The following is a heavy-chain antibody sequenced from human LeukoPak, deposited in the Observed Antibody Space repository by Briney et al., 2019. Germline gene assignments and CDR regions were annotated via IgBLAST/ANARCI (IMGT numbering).Heavy chain of an antibody. CDR2: IYSGGST. J-gene: IGHJ4*02. D-gene: IGHD4-23*01. Sequence: PGGSLRLSCVVSGFTVSTNYMSWVRQAPGKGLEWVSLIYSGGSTYYADSVKGRFTISRDNSKNTLYLQMTSLRAEDTAVYYCARRAGGYSHPYDYWGQGTLVTVSS. CDR3: ARRAGGYSHPYDY. CDR1: GFTVSTNY. V-gene: IGHV3-53*01.